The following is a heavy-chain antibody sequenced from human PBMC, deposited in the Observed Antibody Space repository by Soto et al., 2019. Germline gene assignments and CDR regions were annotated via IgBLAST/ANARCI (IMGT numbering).Heavy chain of an antibody. D-gene: IGHD3-16*01. Sequence: QVPLVQSGPELKKPGASVKVSCRSSGYSFSNYNFCWVRQAPGQGLEWLGWISGYNGNTKYAQKFQGRVTMTTDSFTSTAYMELRGLRSDDTAVYYCARDKVWGGFDIWGQGTMVTVSS. CDR2: ISGYNGNT. J-gene: IGHJ3*02. CDR1: GYSFSNYN. V-gene: IGHV1-18*01. CDR3: ARDKVWGGFDI.